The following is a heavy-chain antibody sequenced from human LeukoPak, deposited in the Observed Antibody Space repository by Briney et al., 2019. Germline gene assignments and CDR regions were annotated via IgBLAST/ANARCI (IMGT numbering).Heavy chain of an antibody. CDR1: GGTFSSYA. V-gene: IGHV1-69*13. CDR2: IIPIFGTA. J-gene: IGHJ3*02. Sequence: ASVKVSCKASGGTFSSYAISWVRQAPGQGLEWMGGIIPIFGTANYAQKFQGRVTITADESTSTAYMELSSLRSEDTAVYYCARTLRYFDWSHDAFDIWGQGTMVTVSS. D-gene: IGHD3-9*01. CDR3: ARTLRYFDWSHDAFDI.